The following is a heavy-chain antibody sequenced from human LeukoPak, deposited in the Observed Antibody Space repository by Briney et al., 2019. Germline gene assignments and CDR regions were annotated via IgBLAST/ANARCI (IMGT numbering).Heavy chain of an antibody. CDR1: GYTFTSSD. D-gene: IGHD6-13*01. J-gene: IGHJ6*02. CDR3: ARVGWTYSSSWYYYYYYGMDV. V-gene: IGHV1-8*01. CDR2: MNPNSGNT. Sequence: ASVKVSCKASGYTFTSSDINWVRQATGQGLEWMGWMNPNSGNTGYAQKFQGRVTMTRNTSISTAYMELSSLRSEDTAVYYCARVGWTYSSSWYYYYYYGMDVWGQGTTVTVSS.